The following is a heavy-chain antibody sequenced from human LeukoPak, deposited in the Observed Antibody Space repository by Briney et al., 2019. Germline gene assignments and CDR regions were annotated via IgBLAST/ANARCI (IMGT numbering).Heavy chain of an antibody. D-gene: IGHD6-13*01. CDR1: GFTFSNYA. CDR3: TRAIAAAGTWGAYYFDY. Sequence: GGSLRLSCAGSGFTFSNYAMTWVRQAPGKGLEWVGFIRSKAYGGTTEYAASVKGRFTISRDDSKSIAYLQMNSLKTEDTAVYYCTRAIAAAGTWGAYYFDYWGQGTLVTVSS. V-gene: IGHV3-49*04. J-gene: IGHJ4*02. CDR2: IRSKAYGGTT.